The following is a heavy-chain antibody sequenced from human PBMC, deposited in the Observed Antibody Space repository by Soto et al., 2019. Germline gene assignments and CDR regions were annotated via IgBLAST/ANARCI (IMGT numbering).Heavy chain of an antibody. CDR3: AKGWKDIVVVPAADVNFDY. Sequence: EVQLLESGGGLVQPGGSLRLSCAASGFTFSSYAMSWVRQAPGKGLEWVSAISGSGGSTYYADSVKGRFTISRDNSKNTLYLQINSLRAEDTAVYYCAKGWKDIVVVPAADVNFDYWGQGTLVTVSS. CDR2: ISGSGGST. J-gene: IGHJ4*02. D-gene: IGHD2-2*01. V-gene: IGHV3-23*01. CDR1: GFTFSSYA.